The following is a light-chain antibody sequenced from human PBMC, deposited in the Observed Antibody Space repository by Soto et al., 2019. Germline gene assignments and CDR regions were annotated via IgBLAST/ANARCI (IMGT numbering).Light chain of an antibody. J-gene: IGKJ4*01. V-gene: IGKV3D-15*01. CDR1: QSVSSN. CDR3: QQYSNWPLT. CDR2: GAS. Sequence: IVMTHSPATLSVSPGERATLSCRASQSVSSNLAWYQQKPGQAPRLLIYGASTRATGIPASFSGSGSGTEFTLTISSLQSEDFAVYYCQQYSNWPLTFGGGTKVDIK.